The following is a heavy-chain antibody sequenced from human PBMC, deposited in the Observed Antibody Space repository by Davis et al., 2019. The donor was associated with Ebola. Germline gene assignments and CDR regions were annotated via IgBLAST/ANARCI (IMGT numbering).Heavy chain of an antibody. CDR2: IYYSWST. CDR1: GGPISSNSYY. Sequence: SETLSLTCTVPGGPISSNSYYWTWIRQSPEKGLEWIGNIYYSWSTYYNPSLNSRVTISVDTSKHQFSLKLSSVPAADTAVYYCARGEIYYYGSGSYYNVYYYYGMDVWGQGTTVTVSS. D-gene: IGHD3-10*01. J-gene: IGHJ6*02. CDR3: ARGEIYYYGSGSYYNVYYYYGMDV. V-gene: IGHV4-39*07.